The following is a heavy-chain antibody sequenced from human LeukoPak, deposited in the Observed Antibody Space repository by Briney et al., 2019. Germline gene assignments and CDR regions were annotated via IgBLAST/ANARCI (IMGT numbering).Heavy chain of an antibody. CDR1: GFTFSSYG. CDR3: AKSARRYCSGGSCYYFDY. Sequence: PGGSLRLSCAASGFTFSSYGMHWVRQAPGKGLEWVAFIRYDGSNKYYADSVKGRFTISRDNSKNTLYLQMNSLRAEDTAVYYCAKSARRYCSGGSCYYFDYRGQGTLVTVSS. D-gene: IGHD2-15*01. V-gene: IGHV3-30*02. CDR2: IRYDGSNK. J-gene: IGHJ4*02.